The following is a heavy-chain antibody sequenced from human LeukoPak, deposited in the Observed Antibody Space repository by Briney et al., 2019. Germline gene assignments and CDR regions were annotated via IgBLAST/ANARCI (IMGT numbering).Heavy chain of an antibody. Sequence: GGSLRLSCAASGFTVSSSYMTWVRQAPGKGLEWVSVIRSGGSTVYADSVKGRFTISRDNSKNTLYLQLNSLRAEDTAVYYCAREGSGRTAYNDGLDVWGQGTMVTVSS. CDR1: GFTVSSSY. D-gene: IGHD3-10*01. CDR2: IRSGGST. CDR3: AREGSGRTAYNDGLDV. V-gene: IGHV3-53*01. J-gene: IGHJ3*01.